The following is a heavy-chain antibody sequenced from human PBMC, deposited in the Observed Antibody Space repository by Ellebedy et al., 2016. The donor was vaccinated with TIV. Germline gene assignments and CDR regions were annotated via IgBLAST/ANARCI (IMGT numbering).Heavy chain of an antibody. Sequence: SETLSLXCTVSGGSISSYYWSWIRQPAGKGLEWIGRIYTSGSTNYNPSLKSRVTMSVDTSKNQFSLKLSSVTAADTAVYYCARDDVDTAMVFPVNYYYYYGMDVWGQGTTVTVSS. V-gene: IGHV4-4*07. CDR1: GGSISSYY. CDR2: IYTSGST. J-gene: IGHJ6*02. CDR3: ARDDVDTAMVFPVNYYYYYGMDV. D-gene: IGHD5-18*01.